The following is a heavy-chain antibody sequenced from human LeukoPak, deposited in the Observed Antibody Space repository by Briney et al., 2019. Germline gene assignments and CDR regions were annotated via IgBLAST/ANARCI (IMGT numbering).Heavy chain of an antibody. V-gene: IGHV4-38-2*01. CDR1: GYSISSGYY. D-gene: IGHD3-22*01. Sequence: SETLSLTCAVSGYSISSGYYWGWIRQPPGKGLEWIGSSYHSGSTYYNPSLKSRVTISVDTSKNQFSLKLSSVTAADTAVYYCASTGTYYYDSSGIDYWGQGTLVTVSS. CDR2: SYHSGST. CDR3: ASTGTYYYDSSGIDY. J-gene: IGHJ4*02.